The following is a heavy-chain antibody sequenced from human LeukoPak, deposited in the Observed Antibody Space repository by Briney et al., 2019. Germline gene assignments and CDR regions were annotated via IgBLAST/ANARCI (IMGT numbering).Heavy chain of an antibody. CDR3: ELLDTAMVRNNWFDP. J-gene: IGHJ5*02. D-gene: IGHD5-18*01. Sequence: GGSLRLSCAASGFTFSSYGMSWVRQAPGKGLEWVSAISGSGDSTFYADSVKGRFTISRDNSKNTLYLQMNSLRAEDTAVYYCELLDTAMVRNNWFDPWGQGTLVTVSS. CDR2: ISGSGDST. CDR1: GFTFSSYG. V-gene: IGHV3-23*01.